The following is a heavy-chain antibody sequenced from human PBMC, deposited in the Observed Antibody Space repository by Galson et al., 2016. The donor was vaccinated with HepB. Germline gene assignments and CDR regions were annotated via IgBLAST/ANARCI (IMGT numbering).Heavy chain of an antibody. V-gene: IGHV3-11*01. Sequence: SLRLSCAGSGFTFSDDFMTWIRQAPGKGLEWVSHISGRGSTIYYANSERGRFTISRDNAKNSLYLQMNSLRPDDTAVYYCAREQHQLIRDLKDWGRGTLVTVSS. D-gene: IGHD1-1*01. J-gene: IGHJ4*02. CDR1: GFTFSDDF. CDR2: ISGRGSTI. CDR3: AREQHQLIRDLKD.